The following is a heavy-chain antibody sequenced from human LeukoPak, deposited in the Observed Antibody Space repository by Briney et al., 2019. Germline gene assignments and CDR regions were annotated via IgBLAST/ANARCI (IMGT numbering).Heavy chain of an antibody. CDR2: MNPNSGNT. D-gene: IGHD5-12*01. CDR1: GYTFTSYD. Sequence: ASVKVSCKASGYTFTSYDINWVRQATGQGLEWMGWMNPNSGNTGYAQKFQGRVTMTRDTSTSTVYMELSSLRSEDTAAYYCARLGYSGYDYWGQGTLVTVSS. CDR3: ARLGYSGYDY. J-gene: IGHJ4*02. V-gene: IGHV1-8*01.